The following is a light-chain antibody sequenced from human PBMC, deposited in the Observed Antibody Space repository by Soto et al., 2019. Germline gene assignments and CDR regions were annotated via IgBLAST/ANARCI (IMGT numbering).Light chain of an antibody. V-gene: IGKV3-15*01. Sequence: EIVMTQSPATVSVSPGERATLSCRASQSISTNLAWYQQKPGQAPRLLIFGASNRATAVPARFTASGSGTEFTLTISSLQSEDFAFYYCQHYGYPQWTFGQGTKVEIK. CDR3: QHYGYPQWT. J-gene: IGKJ1*01. CDR1: QSISTN. CDR2: GAS.